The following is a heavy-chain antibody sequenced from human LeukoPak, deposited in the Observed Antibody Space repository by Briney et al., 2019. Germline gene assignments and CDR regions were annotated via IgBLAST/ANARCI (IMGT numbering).Heavy chain of an antibody. J-gene: IGHJ3*02. Sequence: GESLRISCKGSGYRFTSYWISWVRPMPGKGLEWMGRTDPSDSYTNYSPSFQGHVTISADKSISTAYLQWSSLKASDTAMYYCARALGAAGFPDAFDIWGQGTMVTVSS. CDR2: TDPSDSYT. V-gene: IGHV5-10-1*01. CDR3: ARALGAAGFPDAFDI. CDR1: GYRFTSYW. D-gene: IGHD6-13*01.